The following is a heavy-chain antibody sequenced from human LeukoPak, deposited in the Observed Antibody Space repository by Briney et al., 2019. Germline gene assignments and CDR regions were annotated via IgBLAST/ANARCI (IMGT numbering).Heavy chain of an antibody. Sequence: PGGSLRLSCAASGFTFSSYSMNWVRQAPGKGREWVSSISSSSSYIYYADSVKGRFTISRDNAKNSLYLQMNSLRAEDTAVYYCARVVRYHDILTGYYKDYWGQGTLVTVSS. J-gene: IGHJ4*02. CDR3: ARVVRYHDILTGYYKDY. CDR1: GFTFSSYS. CDR2: ISSSSSYI. V-gene: IGHV3-21*01. D-gene: IGHD3-9*01.